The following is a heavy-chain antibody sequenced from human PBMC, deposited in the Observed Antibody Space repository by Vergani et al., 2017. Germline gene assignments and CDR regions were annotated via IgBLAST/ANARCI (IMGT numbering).Heavy chain of an antibody. D-gene: IGHD3-16*01. J-gene: IGHJ6*02. CDR2: ISSSSSYT. Sequence: VQLLESGGGLVQPGGSLRLSCAASGFTFSDYYMSWIRQAPGKGLEWVSYISSSSSYTNYADSVKGRFTISRDNAKNSLYLQMNSLRAEDTAVYYCARDTSGNKNYYGMDVWGQGTTVTVSS. V-gene: IGHV3-11*06. CDR3: ARDTSGNKNYYGMDV. CDR1: GFTFSDYY.